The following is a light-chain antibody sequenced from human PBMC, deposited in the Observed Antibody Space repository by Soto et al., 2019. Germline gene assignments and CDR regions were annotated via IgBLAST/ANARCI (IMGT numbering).Light chain of an antibody. CDR3: QQYGTPRSVT. CDR2: GAS. Sequence: EIVLTQSPGTLSLSPGEEATLSCRASQSVDSNYLAWYQQKPGQTPRLIIYGASGRADGIPHRFSGSGFGTDFTLTISKVEPEDFAVYYCQQYGTPRSVTVGQGTRL. V-gene: IGKV3-20*01. J-gene: IGKJ5*01. CDR1: QSVDSNY.